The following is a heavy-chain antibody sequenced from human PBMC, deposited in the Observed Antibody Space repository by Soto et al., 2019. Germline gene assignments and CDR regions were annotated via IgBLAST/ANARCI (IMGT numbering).Heavy chain of an antibody. D-gene: IGHD4-4*01. Sequence: QVQLVESGGGVVQPGRSLRLSCAASGFTFSSYGMHWVRQAPGKGLEWVTLISSDGNKKYYGDSVQGRFTISRDNSKNTLYLEMDSLRPEDTAIYYWAKDQRGSNNGYFQYWGQGTLVTVSS. V-gene: IGHV3-30*18. CDR3: AKDQRGSNNGYFQY. CDR2: ISSDGNKK. J-gene: IGHJ1*01. CDR1: GFTFSSYG.